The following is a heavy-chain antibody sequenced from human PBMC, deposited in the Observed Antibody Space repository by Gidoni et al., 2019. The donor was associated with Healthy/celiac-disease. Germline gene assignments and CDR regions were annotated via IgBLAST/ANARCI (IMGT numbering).Heavy chain of an antibody. CDR1: GGSVSSGSYY. CDR3: ARDWALYGDYGSGWFDP. V-gene: IGHV4-61*01. Sequence: QVQLQESGPGLVTPSEPLPPTCSVSGGSVSSGSYYWSWIRQPPGKGLEWIGYIYYSGSTNYNPSLKSRVTISVDTSKNQISLKLSSVTAADTAVYYCARDWALYGDYGSGWFDPWGQGTLVTVSS. J-gene: IGHJ5*02. CDR2: IYYSGST. D-gene: IGHD4-17*01.